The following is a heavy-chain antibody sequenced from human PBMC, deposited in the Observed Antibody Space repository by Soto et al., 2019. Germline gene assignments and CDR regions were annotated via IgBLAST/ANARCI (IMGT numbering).Heavy chain of an antibody. Sequence: ETLSLTCAGTGVSFSGYYWSWIRQPPGKGLEWIGEINHSGSTNYNPSLKSRVTISVDTSKNQFSLKLSSVTAADTAVYYCARIPYDSSCYYSYYSYGMDVCGQGTTGPVSS. CDR1: GVSFSGYY. V-gene: IGHV4-34*01. D-gene: IGHD3-22*01. J-gene: IGHJ6*02. CDR2: INHSGST. CDR3: ARIPYDSSCYYSYYSYGMDV.